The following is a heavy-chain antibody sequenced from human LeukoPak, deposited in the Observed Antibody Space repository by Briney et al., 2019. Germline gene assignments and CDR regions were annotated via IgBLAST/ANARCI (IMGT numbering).Heavy chain of an antibody. D-gene: IGHD3-3*01. V-gene: IGHV4-4*07. CDR1: GGSISSYY. J-gene: IGHJ6*04. CDR3: ASGALRFLEWLPPPMDV. Sequence: SETLSFTCTVSGGSISSYYWSWIRQPAGKGLEWIGRIYTSGSTNYNPSLKSRVTMSVDTSKNQFSLKLSSVTAADTAVYYCASGALRFLEWLPPPMDVWGKGTTVTVSS. CDR2: IYTSGST.